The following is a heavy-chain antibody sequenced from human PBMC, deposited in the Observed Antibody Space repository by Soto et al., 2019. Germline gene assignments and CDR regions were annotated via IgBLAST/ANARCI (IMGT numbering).Heavy chain of an antibody. CDR2: IYYSGST. CDR3: ARGFKRIAAAGPYYYYGMDV. J-gene: IGHJ6*02. Sequence: QVQLQESGPGLVKPSQTLSLTCTVSGGSISSGGYYWSWIRQHPGKGLEWIGYIYYSGSTYYNPSIKSRVTISVDTSKNQFSLKLSSVTAADTAVYYCARGFKRIAAAGPYYYYGMDVWGQGTMVTVSS. V-gene: IGHV4-31*03. D-gene: IGHD6-13*01. CDR1: GGSISSGGYY.